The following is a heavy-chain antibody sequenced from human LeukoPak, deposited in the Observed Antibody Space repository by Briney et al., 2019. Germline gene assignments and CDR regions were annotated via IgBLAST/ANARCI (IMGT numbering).Heavy chain of an antibody. CDR1: GGTFSSYA. Sequence: SVKVSCKASGGTFSSYAISWVRQAPGQGLEWMGRIIPILGIANYAQKFQGRVTITADKSTSTAYMELSSLRSEDTAVYYCARDSQAHIVMDGTPEDAFDIWGQGTMVTVSS. D-gene: IGHD2-21*01. CDR2: IIPILGIA. J-gene: IGHJ3*02. CDR3: ARDSQAHIVMDGTPEDAFDI. V-gene: IGHV1-69*04.